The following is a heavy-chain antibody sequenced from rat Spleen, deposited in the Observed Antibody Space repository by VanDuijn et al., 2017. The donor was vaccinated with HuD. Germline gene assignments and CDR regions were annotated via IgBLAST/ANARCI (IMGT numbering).Heavy chain of an antibody. CDR2: IWSGEST. V-gene: IGHV2-4*01. CDR3: ASQYYYDGYYRDY. J-gene: IGHJ2*01. Sequence: VCQPPGKSLEWIGEIWSGESTDYNSALKSRLSISRDTSKSQVFLKMNNLQTEDTAMYFCASQYYYDGYYRDYWGQGVMVTVSS. D-gene: IGHD1-12*03.